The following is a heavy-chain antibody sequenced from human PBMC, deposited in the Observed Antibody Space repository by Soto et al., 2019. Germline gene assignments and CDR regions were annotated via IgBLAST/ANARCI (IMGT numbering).Heavy chain of an antibody. CDR2: FRTSGDGGTT. CDR1: GFSFSSYS. Sequence: EVQLLESGGGLVQPGGYLRLSCAASGFSFSSYSMSWVRQAPGKGLEWVSGFRTSGDGGTTYYADSVKGRFTIYRDNSKGMRFLQMNSLRGDDTAIYYCAKKVNSGPGSQYFDYWGQGSLVTVSS. D-gene: IGHD3-10*01. J-gene: IGHJ4*02. V-gene: IGHV3-23*01. CDR3: AKKVNSGPGSQYFDY.